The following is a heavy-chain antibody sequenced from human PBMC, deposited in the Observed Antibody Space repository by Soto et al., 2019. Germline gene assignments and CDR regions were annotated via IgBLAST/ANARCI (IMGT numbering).Heavy chain of an antibody. J-gene: IGHJ4*02. CDR1: GGSISSGGYS. V-gene: IGHV4-30-2*01. CDR3: ARGYCSGGSCYSGFDY. CDR2: IYHSGST. D-gene: IGHD2-15*01. Sequence: SETLSLTCAVSGGSISSGGYSWSWIRQPPGKGLEWIGYIYHSGSTYYSPSLKSRVTISEDRSKNQFSLNLSFVTAADTAVYYCARGYCSGGSCYSGFDYWGQGTLVTVSS.